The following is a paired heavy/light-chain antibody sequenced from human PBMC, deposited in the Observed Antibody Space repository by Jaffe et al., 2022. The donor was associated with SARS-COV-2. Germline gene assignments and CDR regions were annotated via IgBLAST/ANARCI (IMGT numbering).Heavy chain of an antibody. CDR2: INSDGKST. CDR1: GFTFINYW. CDR3: ARAPDYGGKRLGY. V-gene: IGHV3-74*01. Sequence: EVQLVESGGGLVQPGGSLRLSCAASGFTFINYWMHWVRQAPGKGLVWVSRINSDGKSTGYADSVKGRFTIFRDNAKNTLYLQMNSLRAEDTAVYYCARAPDYGGKRLGYWGQGTLVTVSS. J-gene: IGHJ4*02. D-gene: IGHD4-17*01.
Light chain of an antibody. J-gene: IGLJ2*01. CDR2: NND. CDR3: APWDDSLNGVL. CDR1: YSNIGSNT. V-gene: IGLV1-44*01. Sequence: QSVLTQPPSASGTPGQRVTISCSGSYSNIGSNTVNWYQQLPGAAPKLLIYNNDQRPSGVPDRFSGSKSGTSASLAISGLQSEDEADYYCAPWDDSLNGVLFGGGTKLTVL.